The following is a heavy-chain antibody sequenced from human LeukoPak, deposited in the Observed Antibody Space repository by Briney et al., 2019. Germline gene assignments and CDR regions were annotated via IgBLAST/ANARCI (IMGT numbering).Heavy chain of an antibody. V-gene: IGHV4-4*02. Sequence: SETLSLTCAVSGGSISSSNWWSWVRQPPGTGLEWIGEIYHSGNTNYNPSLKSRATISVDKSKNQFSLKLSSVTAADTAVYYCASLSGSYSFDYWGQGTLVTVSS. D-gene: IGHD1-26*01. CDR3: ASLSGSYSFDY. CDR2: IYHSGNT. CDR1: GGSISSSNW. J-gene: IGHJ4*02.